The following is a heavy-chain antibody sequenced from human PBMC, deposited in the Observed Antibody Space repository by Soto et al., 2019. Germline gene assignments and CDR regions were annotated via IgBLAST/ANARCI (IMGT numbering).Heavy chain of an antibody. D-gene: IGHD2-15*01. CDR2: ITNKANNYAA. Sequence: GGALRLSCAASGFTFSESGMHWVRQASGKGLKWVGRITNKANNYAATYGASVKGRFTISRDDSKNSAYLQMNSLKSEDTAMNYCIRDECSGGSCPSTTYYYMDVRGRGTTVTVSS. J-gene: IGHJ6*03. V-gene: IGHV3-73*01. CDR3: IRDECSGGSCPSTTYYYMDV. CDR1: GFTFSESG.